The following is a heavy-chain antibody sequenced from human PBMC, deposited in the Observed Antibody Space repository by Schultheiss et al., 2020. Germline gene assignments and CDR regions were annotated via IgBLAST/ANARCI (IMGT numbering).Heavy chain of an antibody. CDR1: GFTFSNYA. Sequence: GGSLRLSCVVSGFTFSNYAMNWVRQAPGKGLEWVAAISGSGFSAYYADSVKGRFTISRDNSNNTLYLQMNILRVDDTAEYYCAKKVGSSSFRGQDDYWGQGTLVTVSS. CDR3: AKKVGSSSFRGQDDY. CDR2: ISGSGFSA. D-gene: IGHD6-6*01. J-gene: IGHJ4*02. V-gene: IGHV3-23*01.